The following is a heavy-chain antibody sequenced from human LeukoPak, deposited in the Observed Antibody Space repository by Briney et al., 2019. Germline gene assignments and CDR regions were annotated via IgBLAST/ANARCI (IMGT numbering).Heavy chain of an antibody. V-gene: IGHV3-20*04. Sequence: GGSLRLSCAASGFTFDDYDISWVRQAPGKGLEWVSHINWNGGNTAYADSVKGRFTISRDNAKNSLYLQMNSLRAEDTAVYYCARVYGYSYAFDIWGQGTMVTVSS. J-gene: IGHJ3*02. CDR3: ARVYGYSYAFDI. CDR2: INWNGGNT. CDR1: GFTFDDYD. D-gene: IGHD5-18*01.